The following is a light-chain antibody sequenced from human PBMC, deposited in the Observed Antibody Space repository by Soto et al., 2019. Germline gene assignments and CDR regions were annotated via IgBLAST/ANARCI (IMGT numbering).Light chain of an antibody. CDR2: WAS. V-gene: IGKV4-1*01. CDR3: QQYYSTPLT. J-gene: IGKJ4*01. Sequence: DSVMTQSPDSLAVSLVESATINCKSSQSVLYSSNNKNYLAWYQQKPGQPPKLLIYWASTRESGVPDRFSGSRAGTDFTLTISSMQAEDVAVYYCQQYYSTPLTCGGGTKVEVK. CDR1: QSVLYSSNNKNY.